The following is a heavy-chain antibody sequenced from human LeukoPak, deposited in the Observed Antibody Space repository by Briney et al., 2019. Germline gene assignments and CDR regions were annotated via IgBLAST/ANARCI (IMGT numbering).Heavy chain of an antibody. CDR1: GYSFTSYW. J-gene: IGHJ6*02. CDR2: IYPGDSDT. D-gene: IGHD2-2*01. CDR3: ARRDGYCSSTSCYADYYYGMDV. Sequence: NAGESLKISCKGSGYSFTSYWIGWVRQMPGKGLEWMGIIYPGDSDTTYSPSFQGQVTISADKSISTAYLQWSSLKASDTAMYYCARRDGYCSSTSCYADYYYGMDVWGQGTTVTVSS. V-gene: IGHV5-51*01.